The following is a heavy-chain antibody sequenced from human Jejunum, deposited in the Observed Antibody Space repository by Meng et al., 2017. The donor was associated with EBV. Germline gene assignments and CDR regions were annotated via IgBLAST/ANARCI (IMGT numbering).Heavy chain of an antibody. CDR1: GFTFSRYA. D-gene: IGHD5-18*01. J-gene: IGHJ4*02. CDR3: VKDDLGSYDY. Sequence: GELLEAGGGLVKPGGSCGLSCEASGFTFSRYAMTWVRQAPGKGLEWVSSISGSDSSTYYGDSVKGRFTISRDNSKNTLYLQMNSLRAEDAAVYYCVKDDLGSYDYWGQGTLVTVSS. CDR2: ISGSDSST. V-gene: IGHV3-23*01.